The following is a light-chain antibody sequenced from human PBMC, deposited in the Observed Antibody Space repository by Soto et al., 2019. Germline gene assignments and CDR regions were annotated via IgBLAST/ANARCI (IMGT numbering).Light chain of an antibody. CDR2: AAS. J-gene: IGKJ1*01. CDR3: QKYNSAPRT. Sequence: DLQMTQSPSSLSASLGDRVTITCRASQGIGNYLAWYQLQPGKVPKLLIYAASTLQSGVPSRFSGRGSGTDFTLTISSLQPEDVATYFCQKYNSAPRTFGQGTKVEI. CDR1: QGIGNY. V-gene: IGKV1-27*01.